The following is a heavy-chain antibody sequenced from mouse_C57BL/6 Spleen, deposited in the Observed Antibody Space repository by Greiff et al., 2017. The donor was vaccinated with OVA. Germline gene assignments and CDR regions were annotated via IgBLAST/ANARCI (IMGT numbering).Heavy chain of an antibody. CDR3: ARQLGNYFDY. CDR1: GFTFSDYY. V-gene: IGHV5-12*01. Sequence: EVKLVESGGGLVQPGGSLKLSCAASGFTFSDYYMYWVRQTPEKRLEWVAYISNGGGSTYYPDTVKGRFTISRDNAKNTLYLQMSRLKSEDTAMYYCARQLGNYFDYWGQGTTLTVSS. J-gene: IGHJ2*01. CDR2: ISNGGGST. D-gene: IGHD4-1*01.